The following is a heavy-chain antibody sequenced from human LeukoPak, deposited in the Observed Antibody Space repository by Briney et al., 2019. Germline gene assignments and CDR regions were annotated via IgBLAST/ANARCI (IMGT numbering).Heavy chain of an antibody. J-gene: IGHJ4*02. V-gene: IGHV3-23*01. Sequence: TGGSLILSCEASGFTFSDSAMSWVRQASGRGLEWVSLISASGGNSYYADSVKGRFTVSRDSSKNTLHLQMNSLRAEDTAVYYCARDIELSCWGQGTLVTVSS. CDR3: ARDIELSC. D-gene: IGHD1-26*01. CDR1: GFTFSDSA. CDR2: ISASGGNS.